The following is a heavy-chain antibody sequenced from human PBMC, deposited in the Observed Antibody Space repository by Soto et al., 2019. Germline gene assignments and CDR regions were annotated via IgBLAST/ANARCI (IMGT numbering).Heavy chain of an antibody. V-gene: IGHV3-30*03. CDR2: ISHHGIRT. CDR1: RFTFSDYG. D-gene: IGHD3-10*01. Sequence: GGSLRLSCAAARFTFSDYGMHWVRQAPGKGLQWLATISHHGIRTYYADSVKGRFAIFRANAENSVYLQVNSLRAEDTAVYYCARVGAYFGEFDYFDYWGQGTPVTVSS. J-gene: IGHJ4*02. CDR3: ARVGAYFGEFDYFDY.